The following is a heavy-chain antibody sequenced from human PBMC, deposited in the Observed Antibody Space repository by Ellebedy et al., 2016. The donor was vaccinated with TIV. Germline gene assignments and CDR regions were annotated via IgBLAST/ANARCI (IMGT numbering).Heavy chain of an antibody. Sequence: GGSLRLXCAASGFPFSSYAMSWVRQPPGKGLEWVSSISDSGGNTYCADSVRGRFTFSRDNSKNTLYLQMNSLRDEDTAVYYCAKGWLGAGAGTDFDYWGRGTLVTVSS. CDR1: GFPFSSYA. V-gene: IGHV3-23*01. CDR3: AKGWLGAGAGTDFDY. CDR2: ISDSGGNT. D-gene: IGHD6-13*01. J-gene: IGHJ4*02.